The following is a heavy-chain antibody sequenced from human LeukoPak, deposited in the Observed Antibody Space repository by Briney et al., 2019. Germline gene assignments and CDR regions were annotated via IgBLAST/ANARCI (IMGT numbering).Heavy chain of an antibody. J-gene: IGHJ4*02. D-gene: IGHD3-22*01. V-gene: IGHV1-2*06. CDR2: VNPTSGGT. CDR3: ARVYYYYDSSGILTLYFDY. Sequence: GASVKVSCKTSGYTFTSYYMHWVRQAPGQGLEWRGRVNPTSGGTNYAQKFQGRVTMTRDTSISTAYMELSRLRSDDTAVYYCARVYYYYDSSGILTLYFDYWGQGTLVTVSS. CDR1: GYTFTSYY.